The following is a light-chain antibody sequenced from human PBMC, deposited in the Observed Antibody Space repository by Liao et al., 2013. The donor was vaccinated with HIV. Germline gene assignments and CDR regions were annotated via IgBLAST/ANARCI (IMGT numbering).Light chain of an antibody. J-gene: IGLJ3*02. CDR3: YSAADNNLGV. CDR2: KDS. Sequence: SYELTQPPSVSVSPGQTASISCSGDKLGNKYACWYQQKPGQSPALVIYKDSERPSGIPERFSGSSSGTTVTLTISGAQVEDEADYYCYSAADNNLGVFGGGTKLTVL. CDR1: KLGNKY. V-gene: IGLV3-27*01.